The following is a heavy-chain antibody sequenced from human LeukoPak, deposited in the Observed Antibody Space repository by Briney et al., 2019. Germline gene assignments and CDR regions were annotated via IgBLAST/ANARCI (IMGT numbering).Heavy chain of an antibody. V-gene: IGHV3-21*01. J-gene: IGHJ4*02. Sequence: GGSLRLSCAASGFTFSSYSMNWVRQAPGKGLEWVSSISSSSSYIYYADSVKGRFTISRDNAKNSLYLQMNSLRAEDTAVYYCASWAPAYSSGWYREVDYWGQGTLVTVSS. CDR3: ASWAPAYSSGWYREVDY. CDR2: ISSSSSYI. CDR1: GFTFSSYS. D-gene: IGHD6-13*01.